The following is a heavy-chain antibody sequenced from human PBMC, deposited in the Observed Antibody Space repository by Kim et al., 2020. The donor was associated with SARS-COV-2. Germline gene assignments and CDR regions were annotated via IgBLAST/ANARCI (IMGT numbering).Heavy chain of an antibody. J-gene: IGHJ4*02. Sequence: NADSVKCRVTIARNNYKSTMYLQMNSLTTEDTAVYYCAKDRSATGSLDYWGQGTLVTVSS. V-gene: IGHV3-30*02. CDR3: AKDRSATGSLDY.